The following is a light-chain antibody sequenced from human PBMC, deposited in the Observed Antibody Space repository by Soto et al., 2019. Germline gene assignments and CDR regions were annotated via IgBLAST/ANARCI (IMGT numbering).Light chain of an antibody. J-gene: IGLJ3*02. Sequence: QSVLTQPASVSGSPGQSITISCAGTSRDVGSYNLVSWYQQHPGKAPKLMIYEVSKRPSGVSNRFSGSKSGNTASQTISGLQAEDEADYYCCSYAGSSTLVFGGGTKLTVL. CDR1: SRDVGSYNL. CDR2: EVS. CDR3: CSYAGSSTLV. V-gene: IGLV2-23*02.